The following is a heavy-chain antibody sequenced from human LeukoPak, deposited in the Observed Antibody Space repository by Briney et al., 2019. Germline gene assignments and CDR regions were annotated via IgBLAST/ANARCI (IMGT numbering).Heavy chain of an antibody. V-gene: IGHV3-23*01. CDR3: AKLLYYYDSSQPY. J-gene: IGHJ4*02. CDR1: GFIVSSNY. CDR2: ISGSGGST. Sequence: GGSLRLSCVVSGFIVSSNYMSWVRQAPGKGLEWVSAISGSGGSTYYADSVKGRFTISRDNSKNTLYLQMNSLRAEDTAVYYCAKLLYYYDSSQPYWGQGTLVTVSS. D-gene: IGHD3-22*01.